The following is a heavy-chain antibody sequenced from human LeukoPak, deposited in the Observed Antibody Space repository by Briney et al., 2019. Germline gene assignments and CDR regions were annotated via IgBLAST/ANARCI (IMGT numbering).Heavy chain of an antibody. J-gene: IGHJ4*02. D-gene: IGHD6-13*01. V-gene: IGHV4-59*01. CDR2: IYYSGST. CDR3: ARAPTGDSSSWYTFPYFDY. CDR1: GGPINSYY. Sequence: PSETLSLTCTVSGGPINSYYWSWIRQPPGKGLEWIGYIYYSGSTNYNPSLKSRVTISVDTSKNQFSLKLSSVTAADTAVYYCARAPTGDSSSWYTFPYFDYWGQGTPVTVSS.